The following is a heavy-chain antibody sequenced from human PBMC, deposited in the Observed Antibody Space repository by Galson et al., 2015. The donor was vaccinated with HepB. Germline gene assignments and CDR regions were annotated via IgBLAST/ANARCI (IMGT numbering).Heavy chain of an antibody. Sequence: SLRLSCAASGLTFSGSAIHWVRQTSGKGLEWVGRIRSKAYSYATAYAASLKGRFTISRDDSKNTAYLHMKSLKIEDTAVYYCSRLADFSGYSSSWGQGTLVTVSS. CDR1: GLTFSGSA. V-gene: IGHV3-73*01. CDR3: SRLADFSGYSSS. CDR2: IRSKAYSYAT. J-gene: IGHJ4*02. D-gene: IGHD6-13*01.